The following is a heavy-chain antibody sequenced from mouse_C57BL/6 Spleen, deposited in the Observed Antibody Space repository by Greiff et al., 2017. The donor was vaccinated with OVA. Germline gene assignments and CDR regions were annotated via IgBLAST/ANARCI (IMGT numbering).Heavy chain of an antibody. D-gene: IGHD3-3*01. Sequence: QVQLKESGPELVKPGASVKISCKASGYAFSSSWMNWVKQRPGKGLEWIGRIYPGDGDTNYNGKFKGKATLTADKSSSTAYMQLSSLTSEDSAVYFCAREGGRQIYYYAMDYWGQGTSVTVSS. CDR3: AREGGRQIYYYAMDY. J-gene: IGHJ4*01. CDR2: IYPGDGDT. V-gene: IGHV1-82*01. CDR1: GYAFSSSW.